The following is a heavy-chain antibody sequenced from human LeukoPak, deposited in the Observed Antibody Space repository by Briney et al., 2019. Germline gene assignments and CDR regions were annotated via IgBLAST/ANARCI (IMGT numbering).Heavy chain of an antibody. CDR3: ATGITMVRGVIGY. CDR1: GYSFTSYW. D-gene: IGHD3-10*01. Sequence: GESLRISCKGSGYSFTSYWICWVRQMPGKGLEWMGRIDPSDSYTNYSPSFQGHVTISADKSISTAYLQWSSLKASDTAMYYCATGITMVRGVIGYWGQGTLVTVSS. V-gene: IGHV5-10-1*01. CDR2: IDPSDSYT. J-gene: IGHJ4*02.